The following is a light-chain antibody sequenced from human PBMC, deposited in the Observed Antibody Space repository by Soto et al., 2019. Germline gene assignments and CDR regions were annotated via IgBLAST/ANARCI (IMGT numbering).Light chain of an antibody. J-gene: IGLJ1*01. Sequence: QSVLTQPPSVSAAPGQKVTISCSGSSSNIGGNSVSWYQQLPGTAPKLLIYDDNKRPSGIPDRFSGSKSGTSATLGITGFQNGEEDDYYCGSWDSSLSADVLGTGTKVTV. CDR1: SSNIGGNS. CDR2: DDN. CDR3: GSWDSSLSADV. V-gene: IGLV1-51*01.